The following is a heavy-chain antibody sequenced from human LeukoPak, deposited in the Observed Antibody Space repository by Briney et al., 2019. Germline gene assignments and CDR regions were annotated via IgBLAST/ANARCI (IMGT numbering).Heavy chain of an antibody. J-gene: IGHJ4*02. Sequence: PGGSLRPSCAASGFIFSSYGMHWVRQAPGKGLEWVAVIWSDASTTYYVDSVKGRFTISRDNSKNTLYLQMNSLRAEDTAVYYCARAYNIRYFDTWGQGTLVTVSS. CDR2: IWSDASTT. D-gene: IGHD3-9*01. V-gene: IGHV3-33*01. CDR1: GFIFSSYG. CDR3: ARAYNIRYFDT.